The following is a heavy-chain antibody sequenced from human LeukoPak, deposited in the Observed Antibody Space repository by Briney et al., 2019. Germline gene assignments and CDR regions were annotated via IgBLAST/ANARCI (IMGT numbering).Heavy chain of an antibody. CDR1: GGSISSGGYY. CDR2: IYYSESA. CDR3: ARSYVYFDY. J-gene: IGHJ4*02. D-gene: IGHD1-26*01. V-gene: IGHV4-31*03. Sequence: SQTLSLTCTVSGGSISSGGYYWSWIRQHPGKGLEWIGYIYYSESAYYNPSLKSRVSISVDTSKNQFPLKLSSVTAADTAVYYCARSYVYFDYWGQGTLVTVSS.